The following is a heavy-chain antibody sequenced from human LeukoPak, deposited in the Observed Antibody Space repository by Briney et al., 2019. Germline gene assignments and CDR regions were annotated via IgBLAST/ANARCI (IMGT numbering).Heavy chain of an antibody. CDR1: GFTFSNYS. CDR3: VRGTSHPV. V-gene: IGHV3-48*04. D-gene: IGHD1-14*01. CDR2: ILSDSGTTI. J-gene: IGHJ3*01. Sequence: PGGSLRLSCAASGFTFSNYSMNWVRQAPGKGLEWISSILSDSGTTIHYADSVRGRFTISRDNAKNSLFLQMNSLRVEDTAVYYCVRGTSHPVWGQGTTVTVSS.